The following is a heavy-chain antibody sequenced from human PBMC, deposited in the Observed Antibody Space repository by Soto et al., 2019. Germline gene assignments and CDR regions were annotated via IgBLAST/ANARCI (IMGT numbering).Heavy chain of an antibody. CDR3: ARKESSSWYYYYGMDV. CDR2: IWYDGSNK. V-gene: IGHV3-33*08. J-gene: IGHJ6*02. D-gene: IGHD6-13*01. Sequence: PGGSLRLSCAASGFTFSSYGMHWVRQAPGKGLEWVAVIWYDGSNKYYADSVKGRFTISRDNSKNTLYLQMNSLRAEDTAVYYCARKESSSWYYYYGMDVRGQGTTVTVSS. CDR1: GFTFSSYG.